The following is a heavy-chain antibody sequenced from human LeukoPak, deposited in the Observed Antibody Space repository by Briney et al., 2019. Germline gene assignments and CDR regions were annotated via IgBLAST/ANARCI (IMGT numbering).Heavy chain of an antibody. CDR1: GGSISSYY. CDR3: ATGGSGSYHDY. D-gene: IGHD3-10*01. CDR2: IYYSGST. J-gene: IGHJ4*02. V-gene: IGHV4-59*01. Sequence: SETLSLTCTVSGGSISSYYWTWIRQPPGKGLEWIGSIYYSGSTNSNPSLKSRVTISVDTSENQFSLKLSSVTAADTAVYYCATGGSGSYHDYWGQGTLVTVSS.